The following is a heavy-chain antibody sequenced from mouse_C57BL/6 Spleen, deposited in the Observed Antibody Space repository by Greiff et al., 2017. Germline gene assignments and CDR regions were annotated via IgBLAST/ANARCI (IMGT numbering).Heavy chain of an antibody. Sequence: QVQLQQSGPGLVQPSQSLSITCTVSGFSLTSYGVHWVRQSPGKGLEWLGVIWSGGSTDYNAAFISRLSISKDNSKSQVFFKMNSLQADDTAIDYCARNRDYYGSSSFAYWGQGTLVTVAA. CDR3: ARNRDYYGSSSFAY. J-gene: IGHJ3*01. CDR1: GFSLTSYG. D-gene: IGHD1-1*01. V-gene: IGHV2-2*01. CDR2: IWSGGST.